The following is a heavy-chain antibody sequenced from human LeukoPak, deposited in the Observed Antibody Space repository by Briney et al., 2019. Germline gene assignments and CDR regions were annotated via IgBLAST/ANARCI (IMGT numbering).Heavy chain of an antibody. CDR3: VRDLVYGTGDQRFDY. D-gene: IGHD7-27*01. J-gene: IGHJ4*02. CDR1: GFIFSSYW. V-gene: IGHV3-74*01. Sequence: PGGALRLSCAASGFIFSSYWMHWVRQPPGKGLEWVSRMNSDGSSTNYADSVKGRLTISRDNAKNTLYLQMNGLRVEDTAVYYCVRDLVYGTGDQRFDYWGQGTLVTVSS. CDR2: MNSDGSST.